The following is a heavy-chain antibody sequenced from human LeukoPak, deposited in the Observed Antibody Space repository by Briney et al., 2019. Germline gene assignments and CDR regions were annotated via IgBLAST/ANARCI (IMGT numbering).Heavy chain of an antibody. D-gene: IGHD3-22*01. J-gene: IGHJ4*02. CDR3: ARDYCDSSGYSYDY. CDR1: GFTFSSYS. Sequence: GGSLRLSCAASGFTFSSYSMSWVRQAPGKGLEGVSYISSSSSSINYADSVMGRFTISRDNAKNSLYLQMNSLRAEDTAVYYCARDYCDSSGYSYDYWGQGTLVTVSS. V-gene: IGHV3-48*01. CDR2: ISSSSSSI.